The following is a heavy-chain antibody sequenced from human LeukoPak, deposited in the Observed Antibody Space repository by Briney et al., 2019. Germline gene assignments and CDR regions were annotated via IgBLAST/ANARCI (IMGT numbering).Heavy chain of an antibody. J-gene: IGHJ4*02. Sequence: ESGPTLLKPTQTLALTCTFSGFSLPTRGGGVGWIRQPPGKALEWLSVIYWDDDKRYSPALQSRLTITKDPSKNQVVLTMTNMDPVDTATYYCVHTCYSGSGSLCHTFDYWGQGTLVTVSS. CDR1: GFSLPTRGGG. CDR3: VHTCYSGSGSLCHTFDY. D-gene: IGHD3-10*01. CDR2: IYWDDDK. V-gene: IGHV2-5*02.